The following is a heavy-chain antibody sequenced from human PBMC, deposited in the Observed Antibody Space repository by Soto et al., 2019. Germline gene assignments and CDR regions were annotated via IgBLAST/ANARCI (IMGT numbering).Heavy chain of an antibody. CDR1: GGSISSSSYY. J-gene: IGHJ4*02. CDR3: ATHRGYSYGAIDY. V-gene: IGHV4-39*01. Sequence: QLQLQESGPGLVKPSETLSLTCTVSGGSISSSSYYWGWIRQPPGKGLEWIGSIYYSGSTYYNPSLKSRVTISVDTSKNQFSLKLSSVTAADTAVYYCATHRGYSYGAIDYWGQGTLVTVSS. D-gene: IGHD5-18*01. CDR2: IYYSGST.